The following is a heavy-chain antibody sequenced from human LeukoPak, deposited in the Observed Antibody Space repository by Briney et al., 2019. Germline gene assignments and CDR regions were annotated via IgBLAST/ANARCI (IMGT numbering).Heavy chain of an antibody. Sequence: ETLSLTCTVSGGSISSYYWSWIRQPAGKGLEWMGIIYPGDSDTRYSPSFQGQVTISADKSISTAYLQWSSLKASDTAMYYCTRGIAEAAVTKFDYWGQGTLVTVSS. D-gene: IGHD6-13*01. CDR2: IYPGDSDT. J-gene: IGHJ4*02. CDR3: TRGIAEAAVTKFDY. V-gene: IGHV5-51*01. CDR1: GGSISSYY.